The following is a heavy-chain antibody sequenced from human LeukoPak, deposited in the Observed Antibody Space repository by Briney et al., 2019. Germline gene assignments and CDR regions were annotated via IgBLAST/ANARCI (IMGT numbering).Heavy chain of an antibody. CDR3: ARDVFADSSGGSFDY. D-gene: IGHD3-16*01. Sequence: GGSLRLSCAASGFTFDTHGMHWVRQAPGKGLEWVAVIWYDGSNTYYADPVKGRFTISRDNSRNTLFLQMNSLRAEDTALYYCARDVFADSSGGSFDYWGQGTPVTVSS. CDR2: IWYDGSNT. V-gene: IGHV3-33*01. J-gene: IGHJ4*02. CDR1: GFTFDTHG.